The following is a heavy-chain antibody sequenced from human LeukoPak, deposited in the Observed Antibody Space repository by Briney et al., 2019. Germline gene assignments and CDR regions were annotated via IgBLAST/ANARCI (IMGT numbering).Heavy chain of an antibody. J-gene: IGHJ5*02. CDR1: GGSISSGGYY. CDR2: IHYSEST. V-gene: IGHV4-31*03. Sequence: SHTLSLTCTVSGGSISSGGYYWTWIRQHPGKGLEWIGYIHYSESTYYNPSLKSRVTISVDTSKNRFFLKLSSVAAADTAVYYCARRGIYCSSTSCHRMAKRWFDPWGQGTLVTVSS. D-gene: IGHD2-2*02. CDR3: ARRGIYCSSTSCHRMAKRWFDP.